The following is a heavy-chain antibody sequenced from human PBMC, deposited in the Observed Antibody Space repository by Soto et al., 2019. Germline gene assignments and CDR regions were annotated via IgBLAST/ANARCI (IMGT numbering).Heavy chain of an antibody. D-gene: IGHD1-1*01. Sequence: SETLSLTCTVSGGSISSYYWSWIRQPPGKGLGWIGYYYSGSTNYNPSLKSRVTVSVDTSKNHFSLKLNSVTAADTAVYYCAREFSGWAFDYWGQGTLVTVSS. CDR3: AREFSGWAFDY. CDR2: YYSGST. J-gene: IGHJ4*02. CDR1: GGSISSYY. V-gene: IGHV4-59*01.